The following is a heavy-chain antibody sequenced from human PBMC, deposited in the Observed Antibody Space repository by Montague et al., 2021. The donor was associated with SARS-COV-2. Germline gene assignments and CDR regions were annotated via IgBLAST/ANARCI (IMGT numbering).Heavy chain of an antibody. CDR2: IDYSGST. D-gene: IGHD3-22*01. J-gene: IGHJ4*02. CDR1: GGSISRYY. Sequence: SETLSLTCTVSGGSISRYYWSWIRQPPGKGLEWIGYIDYSGSTKYNPSLKCRVTISVDTSKNQFSLKLSSVTAADTAVYYCARELGYDSSGYYIYFDYWGQGTLVTVSS. CDR3: ARELGYDSSGYYIYFDY. V-gene: IGHV4-59*13.